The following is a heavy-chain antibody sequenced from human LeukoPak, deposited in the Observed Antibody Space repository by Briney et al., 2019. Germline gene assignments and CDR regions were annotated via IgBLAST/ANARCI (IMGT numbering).Heavy chain of an antibody. CDR1: GFTFSSYS. Sequence: GGSLRLSCAASGFTFSSYSMTWVRQAPGKGLEWVSSISSSSSYIYYADSVKGRFTISRDNAKNSLYLQMNSLRAEDTAVYYCASGSGGPFDAFDIWGQGTMVTVSS. D-gene: IGHD3-3*01. V-gene: IGHV3-21*01. J-gene: IGHJ3*02. CDR3: ASGSGGPFDAFDI. CDR2: ISSSSSYI.